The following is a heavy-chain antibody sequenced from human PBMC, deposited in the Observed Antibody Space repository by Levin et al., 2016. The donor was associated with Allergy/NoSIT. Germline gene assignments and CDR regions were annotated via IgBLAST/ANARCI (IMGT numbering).Heavy chain of an antibody. V-gene: IGHV3-48*03. CDR3: ARDGRYFDWLDAFDI. J-gene: IGHJ3*02. Sequence: VRQAPGKGLEWVSYISSSGSTIYYADSVKGRFTISRDNAKNSLYLQMNSLRAEDTAVYYCARDGRYFDWLDAFDIWGQGTMVTVSS. D-gene: IGHD3-9*01. CDR2: ISSSGSTI.